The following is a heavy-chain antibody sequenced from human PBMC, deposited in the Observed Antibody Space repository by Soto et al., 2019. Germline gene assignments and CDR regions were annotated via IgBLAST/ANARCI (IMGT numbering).Heavy chain of an antibody. V-gene: IGHV1-18*01. CDR1: GYTFTSYG. CDR3: ARVLILGSSSYPGPSDY. Sequence: ASVKVSCKASGYTFTSYGISWVRQAPGQGLEWMGWISAYNGNTNYAQKLQGRVTMTTDTSTSTAYMELRSLRSDDTAVYYCARVLILGSSSYPGPSDYWGRGTLVTVSS. J-gene: IGHJ4*02. CDR2: ISAYNGNT. D-gene: IGHD6-13*01.